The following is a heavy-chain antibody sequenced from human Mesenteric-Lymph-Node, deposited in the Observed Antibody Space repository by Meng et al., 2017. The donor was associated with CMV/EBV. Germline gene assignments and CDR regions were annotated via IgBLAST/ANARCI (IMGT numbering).Heavy chain of an antibody. CDR2: IRYDGSNK. J-gene: IGHJ4*02. CDR1: GFTFSSYG. CDR3: AKGGGRLRITVYYFDY. Sequence: GESLKISCAASGFTFSSYGMHWVRQAPGKGLEWVAFIRYDGSNKYYADSVKGRFTISRDNSKNTLYLQMNSLRAEDTAVYYCAKGGGRLRITVYYFDYWGQGTLVTVSS. V-gene: IGHV3-30*02. D-gene: IGHD5-24*01.